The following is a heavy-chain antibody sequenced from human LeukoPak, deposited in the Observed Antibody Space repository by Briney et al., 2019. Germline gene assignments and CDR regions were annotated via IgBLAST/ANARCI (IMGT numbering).Heavy chain of an antibody. J-gene: IGHJ4*02. CDR2: INPNSGGS. D-gene: IGHD5-18*01. CDR1: GYTFTGYY. CDR3: ARGRGYSYGSSLAVGY. V-gene: IGHV1-2*02. Sequence: ASVKVSCKDSGYTFTGYYMHWVRQAPGQGLEWIEWINPNSGGSNYAQKFQGRVTMTRDTSISTAYMELSRLRSDVTAVYYCARGRGYSYGSSLAVGYWGQGTLVTVSS.